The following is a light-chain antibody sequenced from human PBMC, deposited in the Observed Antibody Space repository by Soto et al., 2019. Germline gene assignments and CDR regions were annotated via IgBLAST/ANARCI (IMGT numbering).Light chain of an antibody. CDR3: QEYGSSPLFT. Sequence: EIVLTQSPGTLSLSPGERATLSCRASQSVSSSYLAWYQQKPGQAPRLLLYGASSRATGIPDRFSGSWSGTDFTNTISRLEPEDFAVYYGQEYGSSPLFTFGPGTKVDIK. CDR2: GAS. V-gene: IGKV3-20*01. J-gene: IGKJ3*01. CDR1: QSVSSSY.